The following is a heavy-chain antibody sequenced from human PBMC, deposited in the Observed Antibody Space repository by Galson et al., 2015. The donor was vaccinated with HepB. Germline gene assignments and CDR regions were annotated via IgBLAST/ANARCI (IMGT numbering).Heavy chain of an antibody. CDR3: ARDKTNYYDSSGYYYPDDAFDI. CDR2: TYYRSKWYN. V-gene: IGHV6-1*01. J-gene: IGHJ3*02. CDR1: GDSVSSHSAA. D-gene: IGHD3-22*01. Sequence: CAISGDSVSSHSAAWNWIRQSPSRGLEWLGRTYYRSKWYNDYAVSVKSRITINPDTSKNQFSLQLNSVTPEDTAVYYCARDKTNYYDSSGYYYPDDAFDIWGQGTMVTVSS.